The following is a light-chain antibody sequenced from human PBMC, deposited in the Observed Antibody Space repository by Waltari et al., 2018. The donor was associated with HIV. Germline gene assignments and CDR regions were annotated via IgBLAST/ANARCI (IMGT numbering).Light chain of an antibody. CDR2: WAS. CDR3: QQYYSIPYT. J-gene: IGKJ2*01. Sequence: DIVMTQSPDSLAVSLGARATIHCKSSQSVLYSSHNKNYLAWYQQKPGQPPKLLIYWASTRESGVPDRFSGSGSGTDFTLTISSLQAEDVAVYYCQQYYSIPYTFGQGTKLEIK. CDR1: QSVLYSSHNKNY. V-gene: IGKV4-1*01.